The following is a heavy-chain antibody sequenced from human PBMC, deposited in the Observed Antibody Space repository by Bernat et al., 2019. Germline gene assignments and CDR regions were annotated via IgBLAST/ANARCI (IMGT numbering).Heavy chain of an antibody. V-gene: IGHV3-48*03. D-gene: IGHD6-13*01. Sequence: EVQLVESGGGLVQPGGSLRLSCAASGFTFSSYEMNWVRQAPGKGLEWVSYISRSGSTIYYADSVKGRFTISRDNAKNSLYLQMNSLRAEDTAVYYCAGAGRNSSTWYPYYFDYWGQGTLVTVSS. CDR3: AGAGRNSSTWYPYYFDY. J-gene: IGHJ4*02. CDR2: ISRSGSTI. CDR1: GFTFSSYE.